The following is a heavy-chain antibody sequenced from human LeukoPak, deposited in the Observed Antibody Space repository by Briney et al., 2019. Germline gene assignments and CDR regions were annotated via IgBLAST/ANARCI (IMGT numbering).Heavy chain of an antibody. CDR3: ARGNYGHGDDY. D-gene: IGHD3-10*01. J-gene: IGHJ4*02. CDR2: IYSGGST. Sequence: PGGSLRLSCAASGFAVSSNYVSWVRQAPGKGLEWVSVIYSGGSTYYADSVKGRFTISRDNSKNTVYLQMNSLRAEDTAVYYCARGNYGHGDDYWGQGTLVTVSS. CDR1: GFAVSSNY. V-gene: IGHV3-53*01.